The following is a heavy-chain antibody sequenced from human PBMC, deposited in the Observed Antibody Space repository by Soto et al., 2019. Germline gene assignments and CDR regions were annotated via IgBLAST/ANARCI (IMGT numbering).Heavy chain of an antibody. CDR2: ISPYNGNT. Sequence: SVKGSCKASGYTFISFGLIWVRQAPGQGLQWMGWISPYNGNTDYGQKFQGRVTMTTDTSSSTAYMELRSLRSDDTAIYYCARPLDHYYYGMDVWGQGTTVTVS. CDR3: ARPLDHYYYGMDV. CDR1: GYTFISFG. V-gene: IGHV1-18*01. J-gene: IGHJ6*02.